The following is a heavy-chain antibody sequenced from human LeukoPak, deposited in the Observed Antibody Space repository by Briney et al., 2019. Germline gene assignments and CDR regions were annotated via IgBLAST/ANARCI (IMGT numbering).Heavy chain of an antibody. CDR2: ISYDGSNK. J-gene: IGHJ4*02. CDR1: GFTFDDCG. D-gene: IGHD4-17*01. Sequence: GGSLRLSCAASGFTFDDCGMHWVRQAPGKGLEWVALISYDGSNKYYADSVKGRFTISRDNSKNTLYLQMNSLRAEDTAVYYCAKDSRFYGDYGGVFDYWGQGTLVTVSS. CDR3: AKDSRFYGDYGGVFDY. V-gene: IGHV3-30*18.